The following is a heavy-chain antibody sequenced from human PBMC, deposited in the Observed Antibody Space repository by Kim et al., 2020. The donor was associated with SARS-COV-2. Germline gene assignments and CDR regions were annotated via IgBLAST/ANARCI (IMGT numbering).Heavy chain of an antibody. CDR3: ARRRSSGWYYFDY. D-gene: IGHD6-19*01. V-gene: IGHV4-59*08. Sequence: YHPSLKSRVTISVDTSKNQFSLKLSSVTAADTAVYYCARRRSSGWYYFDYWGQGTLVTVSS. J-gene: IGHJ4*02.